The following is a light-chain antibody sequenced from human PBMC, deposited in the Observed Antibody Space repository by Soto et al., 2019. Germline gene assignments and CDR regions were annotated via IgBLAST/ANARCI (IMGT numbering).Light chain of an antibody. V-gene: IGKV3-11*01. CDR2: DAS. CDR3: QQRSNSWT. J-gene: IGKJ1*01. Sequence: EIVLTQSPSTLALSPGERATLSCRASQSVSSYLAWYQQKPGQAPRLLIYDASNRATGIPARLSGSGSGTDFTLTISSLEPEDFAVYYCQQRSNSWTFGQGTKVDIK. CDR1: QSVSSY.